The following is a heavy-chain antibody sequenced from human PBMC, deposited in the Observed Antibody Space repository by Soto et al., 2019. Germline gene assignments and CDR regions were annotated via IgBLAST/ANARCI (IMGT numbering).Heavy chain of an antibody. J-gene: IGHJ4*02. CDR3: ARQIYDSDTGPNFQYYFDS. D-gene: IGHD3-22*01. Sequence: PGESLKISCKGSGYSFAGYWITWVRQKPGKGLEWRGRIDPSDSQTYYSPSFRGHVTISVTKSITTVFLQWSSLRASDTAMYYCARQIYDSDTGPNFQYYFDSWGQGTPVTVSS. CDR1: GYSFAGYW. V-gene: IGHV5-10-1*01. CDR2: IDPSDSQT.